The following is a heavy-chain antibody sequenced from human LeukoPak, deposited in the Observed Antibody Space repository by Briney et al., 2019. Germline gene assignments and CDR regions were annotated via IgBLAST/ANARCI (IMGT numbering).Heavy chain of an antibody. J-gene: IGHJ6*02. CDR1: GGSTNNYF. V-gene: IGHV4-4*07. Sequence: PSETLSLTCSVSGGSTNNYFWSWIRQSAGKGLEWIGRVNPYGTSNYDPSLKSRVTMSVDTSKNLVSLRLTSLTAADTAVYYCARDRRPRAVAGAYISYGMDVWGQGTTVTVSS. CDR2: VNPYGTS. CDR3: ARDRRPRAVAGAYISYGMDV. D-gene: IGHD6-19*01.